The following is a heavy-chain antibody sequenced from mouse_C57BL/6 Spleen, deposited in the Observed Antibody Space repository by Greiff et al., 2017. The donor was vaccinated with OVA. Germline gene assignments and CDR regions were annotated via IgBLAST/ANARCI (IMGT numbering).Heavy chain of an antibody. CDR1: GYSITSGYY. J-gene: IGHJ1*03. CDR3: ARNWDASYFDV. Sequence: EVQLVESGPGLVKPSQSLSLTCSVTGYSITSGYYWNWIRQFPGNKLEWMGYISYDGSNNYNPSLKNRISITRDTSKNQFFLKLNSVTTEDTATYYCARNWDASYFDVWGTGTTVTVSS. D-gene: IGHD4-1*01. CDR2: ISYDGSN. V-gene: IGHV3-6*01.